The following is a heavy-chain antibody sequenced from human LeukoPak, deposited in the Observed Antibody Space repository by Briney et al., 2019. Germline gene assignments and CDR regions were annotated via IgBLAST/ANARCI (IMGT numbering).Heavy chain of an antibody. Sequence: GGSLRLSCAASGFTFDDYGMSWVRQAPGKGLEWVSGMNWNGGSTGYVDSVKGRFTISRDNAKKFLYLQMNSLRAEDTALYYCARVVLSRGERDYWGQGTLVTVSS. CDR1: GFTFDDYG. V-gene: IGHV3-20*04. CDR2: MNWNGGST. D-gene: IGHD5-24*01. J-gene: IGHJ4*02. CDR3: ARVVLSRGERDY.